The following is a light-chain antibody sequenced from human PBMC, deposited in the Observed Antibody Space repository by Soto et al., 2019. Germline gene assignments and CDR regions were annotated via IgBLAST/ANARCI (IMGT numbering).Light chain of an antibody. J-gene: IGKJ2*01. V-gene: IGKV3-20*01. CDR2: GAS. CDR3: QQYDTSIWAYT. Sequence: EVVLTQSPVTLSLSPGERATLSCRASQSVSSSYLAWYQQKPGQAPRLLIYGASSRATGIPDRFSGSGSVTDFTLTISRLEPEDFAVYYCQQYDTSIWAYTFGQGTKLEIK. CDR1: QSVSSSY.